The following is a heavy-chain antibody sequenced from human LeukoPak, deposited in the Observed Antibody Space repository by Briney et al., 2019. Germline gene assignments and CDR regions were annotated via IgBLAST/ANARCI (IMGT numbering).Heavy chain of an antibody. J-gene: IGHJ4*02. CDR1: GFTFSSYA. D-gene: IGHD1-26*01. CDR2: ISYDGINK. CDR3: ARAESDSGTYSPGDF. V-gene: IGHV3-30*04. Sequence: GTSLRLSCAASGFTFSSYAIHWVRQAPGKGLQWVAAISYDGINKYYADSVKGRFTISRDNSKNTLYLQMNSLRTEDTAVYYCARAESDSGTYSPGDFWGQGTLVTVSS.